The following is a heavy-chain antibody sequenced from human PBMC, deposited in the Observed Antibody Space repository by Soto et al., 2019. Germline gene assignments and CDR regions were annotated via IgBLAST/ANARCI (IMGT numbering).Heavy chain of an antibody. D-gene: IGHD2-2*01. CDR2: ISGSGGST. J-gene: IGHJ6*02. CDR3: AKVGCSSTSCYPLSGMDV. Sequence: SGGSLRLSCAASGFTFSSYAMSWVRQAPGKGLEWVSAISGSGGSTYYADSVKGRFTISRDNSKNTLYLQMNSLRAEDTAVYYCAKVGCSSTSCYPLSGMDVWGQGTTVTVSS. CDR1: GFTFSSYA. V-gene: IGHV3-23*01.